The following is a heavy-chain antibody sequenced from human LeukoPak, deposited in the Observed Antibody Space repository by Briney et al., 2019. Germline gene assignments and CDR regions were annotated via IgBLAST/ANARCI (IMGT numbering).Heavy chain of an antibody. J-gene: IGHJ6*02. V-gene: IGHV3-64D*09. Sequence: PGGSLRLSCSASGFTFSSYAMHWVRQAPGKGLEYVSAISSNGGSTYYADSVKGRFTIYRDNSKNTLYLQMSSLRAEDTAVYYCARCIAAAGTYYYGMDVWGQGTTVTVSS. CDR3: ARCIAAAGTYYYGMDV. CDR2: ISSNGGST. D-gene: IGHD6-13*01. CDR1: GFTFSSYA.